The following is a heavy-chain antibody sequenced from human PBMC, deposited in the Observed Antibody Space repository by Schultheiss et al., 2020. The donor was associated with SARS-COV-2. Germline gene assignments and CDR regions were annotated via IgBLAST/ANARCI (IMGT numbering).Heavy chain of an antibody. D-gene: IGHD3-3*01. Sequence: SETLSLTCAVSGGSISSGGYSWSWIRQPPGKGLEWIGRIYTSGSTNYNPSLKSRVTISVDTSKNQFSLKLSSVTAADTAVYYCARELRFLEWLGPYYFDYWGQGTLVTVSS. CDR3: ARELRFLEWLGPYYFDY. V-gene: IGHV4-61*02. J-gene: IGHJ4*02. CDR1: GGSISSGGYS. CDR2: IYTSGST.